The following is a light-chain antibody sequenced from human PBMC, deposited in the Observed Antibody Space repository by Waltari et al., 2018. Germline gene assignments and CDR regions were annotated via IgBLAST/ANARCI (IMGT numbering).Light chain of an antibody. CDR3: SSYAGSNIFVV. CDR1: SSDVGGYNY. CDR2: EVS. J-gene: IGLJ2*01. V-gene: IGLV2-8*01. Sequence: QSALTQPPSASGSPGQSVTISCPGTSSDVGGYNYVPWYQQHPGKAPKLMIYEVSKRPSGVPDRFSGSKSGNTASLTVSGLQAEDEADYYCSSYAGSNIFVVFGGGTKLTVL.